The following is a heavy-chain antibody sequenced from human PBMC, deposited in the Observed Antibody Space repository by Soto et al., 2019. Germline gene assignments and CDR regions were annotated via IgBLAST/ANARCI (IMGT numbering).Heavy chain of an antibody. V-gene: IGHV3-21*01. J-gene: IGHJ4*02. Sequence: GGSLRLSCAASGFTFSSYSMNWVRQAPGKGLEWVSSISSSSSYIYYADSVKGRFTISRDNAKNSLYLQMTSLRAEDTAVYYCARELDDYGDSGDYWGQGTLVTVSS. CDR2: ISSSSSYI. CDR1: GFTFSSYS. CDR3: ARELDDYGDSGDY. D-gene: IGHD4-17*01.